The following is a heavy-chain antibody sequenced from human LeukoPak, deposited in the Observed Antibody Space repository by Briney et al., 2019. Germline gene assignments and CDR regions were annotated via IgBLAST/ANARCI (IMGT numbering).Heavy chain of an antibody. V-gene: IGHV3-23*01. CDR2: ISGSGGST. CDR1: GFTFSSYA. Sequence: PGGSLRLSCAASGFTFSSYAMSWVRQVPGKGLEWVSAISGSGGSTYYADSVKGRFTISRDNSKNTLYLQMNSLRAEDTAVYYCAKDSMNNSGYESWGQGTLVTVSS. D-gene: IGHD5-12*01. J-gene: IGHJ4*02. CDR3: AKDSMNNSGYES.